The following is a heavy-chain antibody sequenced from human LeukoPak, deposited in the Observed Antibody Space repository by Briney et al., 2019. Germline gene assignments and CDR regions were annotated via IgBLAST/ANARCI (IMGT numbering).Heavy chain of an antibody. CDR3: AREEWELLSGWFDP. D-gene: IGHD1-26*01. CDR1: GYTFTGYY. V-gene: IGHV1-2*04. CDR2: INPNSGGT. J-gene: IGHJ5*02. Sequence: ASVTVSCKASGYTFTGYYMHWVRQPPGQGLAWMGWINPNSGGTNYAQKFQGWVTMTRDTSISTAYMELSRLRSDDTAVYYCAREEWELLSGWFDPWGQGTLVTVSS.